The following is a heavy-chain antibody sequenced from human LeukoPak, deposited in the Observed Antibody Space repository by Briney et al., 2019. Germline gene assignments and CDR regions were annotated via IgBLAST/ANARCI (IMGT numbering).Heavy chain of an antibody. CDR1: GGSISSGGYY. D-gene: IGHD2-2*01. V-gene: IGHV4-31*03. CDR2: IYYSGST. J-gene: IGHJ6*02. CDR3: ARGPLYCSSTSCRYYYYYGMDV. Sequence: PSQTLSLTCTVSGGSISSGGYYWSWIRQHPGKGLEWIGYIYYSGSTYYNPSLKSRVTISVDTSKNQFSLKLSSVTAADTAVYYCARGPLYCSSTSCRYYYYYGMDVWGQGTTVTVSS.